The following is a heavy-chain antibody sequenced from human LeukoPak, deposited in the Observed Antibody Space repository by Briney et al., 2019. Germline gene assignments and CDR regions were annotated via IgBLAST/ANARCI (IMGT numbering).Heavy chain of an antibody. V-gene: IGHV4-31*11. D-gene: IGHD6-13*01. J-gene: IGHJ4*02. CDR3: ARGAGSSWYLDY. CDR1: GGSFSGYY. CDR2: IYYSGST. Sequence: PSETLSLTCAVYGGSFSGYYWSWIRQHPGKGLEWIGYIYYSGSTYYNPSLKSRVTISVDTSKNQFSLKLSSVTAADTAVYYCARGAGSSWYLDYWGQGTLVTVSS.